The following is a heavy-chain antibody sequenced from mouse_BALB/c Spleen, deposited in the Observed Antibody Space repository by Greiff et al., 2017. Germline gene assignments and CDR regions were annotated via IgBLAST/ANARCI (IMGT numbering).Heavy chain of an antibody. CDR1: GFNFKDTY. Sequence: EVQLQQSGAELVKPGASVKLSCTASGFNFKDTYMHWVKQRPEQGLEWIGRIDPANGNTKYDPKFQGKATITADTSSNTAYLQLSSLTSEDSAVYYCAQAWGYWGQGTTLTVSS. J-gene: IGHJ2*01. CDR2: IDPANGNT. D-gene: IGHD4-1*01. CDR3: AQAWGY. V-gene: IGHV14-3*02.